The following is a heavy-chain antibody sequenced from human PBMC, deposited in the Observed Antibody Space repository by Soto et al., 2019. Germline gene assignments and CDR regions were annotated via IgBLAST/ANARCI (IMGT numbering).Heavy chain of an antibody. V-gene: IGHV4-34*01. CDR2: INHSGST. CDR3: ARANGAAAGPYYYYYYYMDV. J-gene: IGHJ6*03. CDR1: GGSFSGYY. D-gene: IGHD6-13*01. Sequence: SETLSLTCAVYGGSFSGYYWSWIRQPPGKGLEWIGEINHSGSTDYNPSLKSRVTISVDTSKNQFSLKLSSVTAADTAVYYCARANGAAAGPYYYYYYYMDVWGKGTTVTVSS.